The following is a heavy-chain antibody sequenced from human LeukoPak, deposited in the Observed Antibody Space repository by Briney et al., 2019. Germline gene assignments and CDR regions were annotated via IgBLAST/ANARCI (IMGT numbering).Heavy chain of an antibody. V-gene: IGHV3-30-3*01. J-gene: IGHJ4*02. Sequence: GGSLRLSCAASGFSFSSYAMHWVRQAPGKGLEWVALMSYDGFNKYYADSVKGRFTISRDNSKNTLYLQMNSLRAEDTAVYYCARGVSTYYDILTGYSHFDYWGQGTLVTVSS. CDR1: GFSFSSYA. CDR2: MSYDGFNK. D-gene: IGHD3-9*01. CDR3: ARGVSTYYDILTGYSHFDY.